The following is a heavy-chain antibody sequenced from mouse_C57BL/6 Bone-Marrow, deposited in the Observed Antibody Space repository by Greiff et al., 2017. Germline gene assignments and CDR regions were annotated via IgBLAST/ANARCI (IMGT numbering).Heavy chain of an antibody. Sequence: EVQRVESEGGLVQPGSSMKLSCTASGFTFSDYYMAWVRQVPEKGLEWVANINYDGSSTYYLDSLKSRFIISRDNAKNILYLQMSSLKSEDTATYDCARVRGITTVVEYYERDYWGQGTSVTVSS. CDR3: ARVRGITTVVEYYERDY. CDR1: GFTFSDYY. D-gene: IGHD1-1*01. CDR2: INYDGSST. J-gene: IGHJ4*01. V-gene: IGHV5-16*01.